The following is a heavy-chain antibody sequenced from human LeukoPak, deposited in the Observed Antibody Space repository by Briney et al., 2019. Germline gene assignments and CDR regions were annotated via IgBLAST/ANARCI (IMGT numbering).Heavy chain of an antibody. CDR3: ARWLGYCSSTSCYGGGWFDP. D-gene: IGHD2-2*01. Sequence: ASVTVSCKASGGTFSSYAISWVRQAPGQGLEWMGGIIPIFGTANYAQKFQGRVTITADESTSTAYMELSSLRSEDTAVYYCARWLGYCSSTSCYGGGWFDPWGQGTLVTVSS. V-gene: IGHV1-69*13. CDR1: GGTFSSYA. J-gene: IGHJ5*02. CDR2: IIPIFGTA.